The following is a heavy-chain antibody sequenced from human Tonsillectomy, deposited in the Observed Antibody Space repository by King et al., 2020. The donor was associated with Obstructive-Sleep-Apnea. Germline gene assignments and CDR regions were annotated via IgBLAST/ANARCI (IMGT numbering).Heavy chain of an antibody. J-gene: IGHJ4*02. CDR3: ARNFGGDSGN. Sequence: QLVQSGGGLVQPGGSLRLSCAASGFTFSNSWMSWVRQAPGKGLEWGANIKQDGSERYYVDPVKGRFTISRDNAKNSLYLQMNSLRAEDTAVYYCARNFGGDSGNWGQGTLVTVSS. CDR2: IKQDGSER. D-gene: IGHD4-23*01. CDR1: GFTFSNSW. V-gene: IGHV3-7*01.